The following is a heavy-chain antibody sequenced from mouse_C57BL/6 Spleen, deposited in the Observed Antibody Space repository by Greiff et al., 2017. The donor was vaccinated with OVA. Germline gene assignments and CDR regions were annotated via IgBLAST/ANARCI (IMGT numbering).Heavy chain of an antibody. J-gene: IGHJ2*01. Sequence: VQLQQPGAELVKPGASVKLSCKASGYTFTSYWMQWVKQRPGQGLEWIGEIDPSDSYTNYNQKFKGKATLTVDTSSSTAYMQLSSLTSEDSAVYYCARKISGRYFDYWGQGTTLTVSS. D-gene: IGHD2-4*01. CDR3: ARKISGRYFDY. V-gene: IGHV1-50*01. CDR2: IDPSDSYT. CDR1: GYTFTSYW.